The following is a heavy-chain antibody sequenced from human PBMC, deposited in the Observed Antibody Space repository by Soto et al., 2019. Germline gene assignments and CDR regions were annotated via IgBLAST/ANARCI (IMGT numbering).Heavy chain of an antibody. J-gene: IGHJ4*02. D-gene: IGHD4-4*01. CDR3: ARAPYSNAWYRFDL. Sequence: GGSLSLSCEASGFTFSGYWMSWVRQAPGKGLEWVADIKHDGSVQYYVDSVKGRLTISRDNAKKQLYLQMNGLRAEDTALYYCARAPYSNAWYRFDLWGQGTLVTVSS. V-gene: IGHV3-7*03. CDR2: IKHDGSVQ. CDR1: GFTFSGYW.